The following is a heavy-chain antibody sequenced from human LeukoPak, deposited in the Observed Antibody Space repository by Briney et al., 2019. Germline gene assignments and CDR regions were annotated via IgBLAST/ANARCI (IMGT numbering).Heavy chain of an antibody. CDR2: IYTSGST. D-gene: IGHD6-6*01. J-gene: IGHJ5*02. CDR1: GGSISSGSYY. CDR3: ARGLYSSSSGRFDP. V-gene: IGHV4-61*02. Sequence: SQTLSLTCTVSGGSISSGSYYWSWIRQPAGKGLEWIGRIYTSGSTNYNPSLKSRVTISVDTSKNQFSLKLSSVTAADTAVYYCARGLYSSSSGRFDPWGQGTLVTVSS.